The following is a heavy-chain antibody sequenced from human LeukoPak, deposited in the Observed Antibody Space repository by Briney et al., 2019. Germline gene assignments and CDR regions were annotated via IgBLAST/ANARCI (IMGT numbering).Heavy chain of an antibody. CDR2: ISSSSSYI. CDR1: GFTFSSYS. D-gene: IGHD3-22*01. J-gene: IGHJ6*02. Sequence: GGSLRLSCAASGFTFSSYSMNWVRQAPGKGLEWVSSISSSSSYIYYADSLKGRFTISRDSAKNSLYLQMNSLRAEDTAVYYCARYAYYYDSSPQYYYYYGMDVWGQGTTVTVSS. CDR3: ARYAYYYDSSPQYYYYYGMDV. V-gene: IGHV3-21*01.